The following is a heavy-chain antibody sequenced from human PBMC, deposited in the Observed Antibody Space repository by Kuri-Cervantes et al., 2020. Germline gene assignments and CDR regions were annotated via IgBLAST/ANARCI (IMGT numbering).Heavy chain of an antibody. CDR1: GFSFSDYY. J-gene: IGHJ4*02. D-gene: IGHD2-8*01. CDR2: ISSSGSTV. Sequence: GESLKISCAVAGFSFSDYYMNWIRQVPGKGLEWVAHISSSGSTVFYADSVKGRFTISRDNAKNSLYLQMNSLRAEDTGLYYCASGEGVLATPYYFDYWGQGSLVTVSS. V-gene: IGHV3-11*04. CDR3: ASGEGVLATPYYFDY.